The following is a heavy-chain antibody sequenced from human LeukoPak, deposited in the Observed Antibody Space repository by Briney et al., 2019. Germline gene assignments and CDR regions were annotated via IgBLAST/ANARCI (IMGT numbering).Heavy chain of an antibody. CDR2: IYSSGIT. CDR1: GGSMFSYY. J-gene: IGHJ2*01. D-gene: IGHD3-10*01. CDR3: ARRAYYNSSGFQSTSGYFDL. V-gene: IGHV4-4*08. Sequence: PSETLSLTCSVSGGSMFSYYWNWIRQPPGKGLEWIGYIYSSGITNYNPSLRSRGTISVATSRNQFSLRLTSVTAEDTAIYYCARRAYYNSSGFQSTSGYFDLWGRGTLVTASS.